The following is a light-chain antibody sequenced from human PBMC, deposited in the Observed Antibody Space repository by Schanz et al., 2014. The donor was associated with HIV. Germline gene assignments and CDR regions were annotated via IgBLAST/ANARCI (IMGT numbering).Light chain of an antibody. CDR3: CSYTTTSTYV. Sequence: QSVLTQPASVSGSPGQSITISCTGTSSDVGNYNLVSWYQQHPGKAPKLMIYGVSVRPSGVSHRFSGSKSDNTASLTISGLQAEDEADYYCCSYTTTSTYVFGAGTKLNVL. J-gene: IGLJ1*01. CDR2: GVS. V-gene: IGLV2-14*02. CDR1: SSDVGNYNL.